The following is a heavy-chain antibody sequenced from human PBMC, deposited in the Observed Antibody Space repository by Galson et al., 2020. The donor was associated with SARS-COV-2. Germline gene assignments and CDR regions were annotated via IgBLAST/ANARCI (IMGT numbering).Heavy chain of an antibody. CDR3: AREDHSGSYPFDY. V-gene: IGHV4-31*03. Sequence: ASETLSLTCTVSGGSISNGDYYWSWIRQHPGKGLEWIGFIYYSGSAYFNPSLKSRFTMSVDTSKNQFSLKLSSVTAADTAVYYCAREDHSGSYPFDYWGQGTLVTVSS. CDR2: IYYSGSA. D-gene: IGHD1-26*01. CDR1: GGSISNGDYY. J-gene: IGHJ4*02.